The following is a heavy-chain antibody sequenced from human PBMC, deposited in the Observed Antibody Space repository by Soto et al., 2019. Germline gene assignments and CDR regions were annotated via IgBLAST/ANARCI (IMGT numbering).Heavy chain of an antibody. CDR2: ISYDGSNK. J-gene: IGHJ6*02. V-gene: IGHV3-30-3*01. CDR1: GFTFSSYA. Sequence: PGGSLRLSCAASGFTFSSYAMHWVRQAPGKGLEWVAVISYDGSNKYYADSVKGRFTISRDNSKNTLYLQMNSLRAEDTAVYYCARASSGWPWDYYYYGMDVWGQGTTVTVSS. CDR3: ARASSGWPWDYYYYGMDV. D-gene: IGHD6-19*01.